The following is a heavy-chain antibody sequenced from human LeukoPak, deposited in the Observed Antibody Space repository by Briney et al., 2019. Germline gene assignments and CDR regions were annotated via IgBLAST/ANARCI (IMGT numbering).Heavy chain of an antibody. J-gene: IGHJ4*02. D-gene: IGHD1-26*01. V-gene: IGHV1-69*04. CDR3: ARGRSGSCYFDY. CDR1: GGTFSSYA. Sequence: SVKVSCKASGGTFSSYAISWVRQAPGQGLEWMGRIIPILGIANYAQKFQGRVTITADKSTSTAYMELSSLRSEDTAVYYCARGRSGSCYFDYWGQGTLVTVSS. CDR2: IIPILGIA.